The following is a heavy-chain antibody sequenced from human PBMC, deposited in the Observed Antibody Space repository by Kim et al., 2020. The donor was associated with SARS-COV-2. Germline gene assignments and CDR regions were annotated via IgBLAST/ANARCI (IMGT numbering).Heavy chain of an antibody. CDR3: ARDDGYSSSWDADYYGMDV. Sequence: GGSLRLSCAASGFTFSSYSMNWVRQAPGKGLEWVSYISSSSSTIYYADSVKGRFTICRDNAKNSLYLQMNSLRDEDTAVYYCARDDGYSSSWDADYYGMDVWGQGTTVTVSS. D-gene: IGHD6-13*01. CDR1: GFTFSSYS. V-gene: IGHV3-48*02. CDR2: ISSSSSTI. J-gene: IGHJ6*02.